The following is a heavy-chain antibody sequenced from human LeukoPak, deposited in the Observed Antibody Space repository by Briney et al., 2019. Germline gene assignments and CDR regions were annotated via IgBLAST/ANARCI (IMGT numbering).Heavy chain of an antibody. CDR2: IYPRDSDT. CDR3: ARHPSEARYSSRWFVPPSDY. D-gene: IGHD6-13*01. V-gene: IGHV5-51*01. J-gene: IGHJ4*02. Sequence: GEALKSSCKGSGDSFTSYWIGCGLQMPGKGLEWRVIIYPRDSDTRYSPAFTGPVTISDAKSISTAYLQWSSLKASDTAMYSCARHPSEARYSSRWFVPPSDYWGQGTLVTASS. CDR1: GDSFTSYW.